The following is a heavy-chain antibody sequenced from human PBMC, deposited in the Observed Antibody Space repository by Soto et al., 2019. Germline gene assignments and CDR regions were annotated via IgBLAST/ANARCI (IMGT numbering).Heavy chain of an antibody. CDR1: GGTFSSYA. J-gene: IGHJ5*02. CDR2: IIPIFGTA. Sequence: SVKVSCKASGGTFSSYASNLVGQAPGPGLEWLGGIIPIFGTANHAQKLQGRVTSTAAESTSTAYMELSSLRSEDTAVYYCARVQSYDCSSTSCYDWFDPWGQGTLVTVSS. V-gene: IGHV1-69*13. CDR3: ARVQSYDCSSTSCYDWFDP. D-gene: IGHD2-2*01.